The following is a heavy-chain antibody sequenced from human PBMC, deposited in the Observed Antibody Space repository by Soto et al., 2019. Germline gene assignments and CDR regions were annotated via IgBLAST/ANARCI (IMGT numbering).Heavy chain of an antibody. CDR3: ARDVGIAAAGTGGFWFDP. CDR2: IYYSGST. Sequence: PSETLSLTCTVSGGSISSGGYYWSWIRQHPGKGLEWIGYIYYSGSTYYNPSLKSRVTISVDTSKNQFSLKLSSVTAADTAVYYCARDVGIAAAGTGGFWFDPWGQGTLVTVSS. D-gene: IGHD6-13*01. V-gene: IGHV4-31*03. J-gene: IGHJ5*02. CDR1: GGSISSGGYY.